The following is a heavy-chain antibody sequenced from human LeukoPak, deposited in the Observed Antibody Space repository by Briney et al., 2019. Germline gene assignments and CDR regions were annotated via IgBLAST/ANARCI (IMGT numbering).Heavy chain of an antibody. D-gene: IGHD4-17*01. CDR2: IYYSGST. Sequence: SETLSLTCTVSGGSISSGSYYWSWIRQPPGKGLEWIGYIYYSGSTNYNPSLKSRVTISVDTSKNQFSLKLSSVTAADTAVYYCARLPYGDYYYYMDVWGKGTTVTVSS. CDR1: GGSISSGSYY. V-gene: IGHV4-61*01. J-gene: IGHJ6*03. CDR3: ARLPYGDYYYYMDV.